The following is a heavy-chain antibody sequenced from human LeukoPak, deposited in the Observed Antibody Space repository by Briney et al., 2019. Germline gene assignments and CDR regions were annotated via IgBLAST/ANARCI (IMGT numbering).Heavy chain of an antibody. D-gene: IGHD1-1*01. CDR3: ARSKRGYPYYFEY. CDR2: ISSSSGYT. CDR1: GFSFSDCY. Sequence: GGSLRLSCAASGFSFSDCYMNWIRQAPAKGLEWVSYISSSSGYTNYADSVKGRFTISRDNAKNSLYLQMDSLRAEDTAVYYCARSKRGYPYYFEYWGQGTLVTVSS. V-gene: IGHV3-11*03. J-gene: IGHJ4*02.